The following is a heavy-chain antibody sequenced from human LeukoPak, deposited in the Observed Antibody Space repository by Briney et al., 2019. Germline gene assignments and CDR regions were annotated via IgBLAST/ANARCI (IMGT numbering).Heavy chain of an antibody. CDR3: ARVGDCGDKNWFDP. D-gene: IGHD2-21*02. V-gene: IGHV3-21*01. CDR2: ISSSSSYI. Sequence: GGSLRLSCAASGFTFSSYSMNWVRQAPGKGLEWVSSISSSSSYIYYADSVKGRFTISRDNANTSLNLQMNSMRYEDTAVYYCARVGDCGDKNWFDPWGQGPLVTVSS. CDR1: GFTFSSYS. J-gene: IGHJ5*02.